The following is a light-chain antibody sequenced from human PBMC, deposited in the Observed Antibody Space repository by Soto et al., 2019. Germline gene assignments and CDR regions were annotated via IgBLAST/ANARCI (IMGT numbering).Light chain of an antibody. CDR2: YTS. J-gene: IGKJ3*01. CDR1: LTVSTN. CDR3: QQYNNWPPGAT. Sequence: DIVMTQSPATLSVSPGERATLSYRASLTVSTNLAWYQQKPGQAPRLLIYYTSTRATGIPARFSGSGSGKEFTLTITSLQSEDSAVYYCQQYNNWPPGATFGPGTKVEIK. V-gene: IGKV3-15*01.